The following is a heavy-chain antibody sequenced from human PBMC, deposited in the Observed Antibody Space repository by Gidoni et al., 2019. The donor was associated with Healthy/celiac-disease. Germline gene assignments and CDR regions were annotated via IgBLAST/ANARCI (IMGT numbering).Heavy chain of an antibody. V-gene: IGHV3-30*02. CDR3: AKGIPLLFDY. CDR1: GFTFSSYG. Sequence: QVQLVESEGGVVQPGGSLRLSCAASGFTFSSYGMHWVRPAPGQGLAWVAFIRYDGSNKYYADSVKCRFTISRDNSKYTLYLQMNSLRAEDTAVYYCAKGIPLLFDYWGQVTLVTFSS. J-gene: IGHJ4*02. CDR2: IRYDGSNK. D-gene: IGHD2-21*01.